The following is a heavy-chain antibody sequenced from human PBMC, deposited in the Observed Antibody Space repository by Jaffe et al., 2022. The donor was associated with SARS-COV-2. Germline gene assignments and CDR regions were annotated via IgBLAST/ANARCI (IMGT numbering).Heavy chain of an antibody. Sequence: QVQLVQSGAEVKKPGSSVKVSCKASGNNFSRHTITWVRQAPGQGLEWMGRIIPILGITNYAEKFQDRVTITADTSTSTAYMELHTLRSEDTAVYYCASDPQEAAAGREDYYYAMDVWGQGTTVTVSS. CDR2: IIPILGIT. J-gene: IGHJ6*02. CDR3: ASDPQEAAAGREDYYYAMDV. D-gene: IGHD6-13*01. CDR1: GNNFSRHT. V-gene: IGHV1-69*02.